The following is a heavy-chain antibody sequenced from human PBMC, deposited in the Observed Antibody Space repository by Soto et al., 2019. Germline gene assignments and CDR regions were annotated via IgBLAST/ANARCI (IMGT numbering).Heavy chain of an antibody. CDR3: AKDPAAADMKYFDY. V-gene: IGHV3-23*01. CDR2: ISGSGRST. J-gene: IGHJ4*02. CDR1: GFPFSSCA. Sequence: PGGSLRLSCAASGFPFSSCAMSWVRQAPGKGLEWVSVISGSGRSTYYADSVKGRFTISRDNSKNTLFLQMNSLRADDTAVYYCAKDPAAADMKYFDYWGQGTLVTVSS. D-gene: IGHD6-13*01.